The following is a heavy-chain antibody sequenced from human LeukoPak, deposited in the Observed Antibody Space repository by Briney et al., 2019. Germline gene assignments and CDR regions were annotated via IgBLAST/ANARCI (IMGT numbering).Heavy chain of an antibody. Sequence: GGSLRLSCAASGFTFSSYTMNWVRQAPGKGLEWVSSISTSSSYIYYADSVKGRFTISRDNAKNSLYLQMNSLRAEETAVYYCAKLCGGTYIGNRGQGTLVTVSA. D-gene: IGHD1-26*01. J-gene: IGHJ4*02. CDR2: ISTSSSYI. CDR1: GFTFSSYT. V-gene: IGHV3-21*01. CDR3: AKLCGGTYIGN.